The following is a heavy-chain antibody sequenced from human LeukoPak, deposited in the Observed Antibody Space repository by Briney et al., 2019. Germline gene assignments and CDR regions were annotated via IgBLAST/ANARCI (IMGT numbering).Heavy chain of an antibody. Sequence: GGSLRLSCAAAGFTFSSYWMNWVRQAPGKGLEWVANIKQDGSEKYYVDSVKGRFTISRDNAKNSRYLQMNSLRAEDTAVYYCARDPASLRDSYDYWGQGTLVTVSS. CDR3: ARDPASLRDSYDY. CDR2: IKQDGSEK. CDR1: GFTFSSYW. V-gene: IGHV3-7*01. J-gene: IGHJ4*02.